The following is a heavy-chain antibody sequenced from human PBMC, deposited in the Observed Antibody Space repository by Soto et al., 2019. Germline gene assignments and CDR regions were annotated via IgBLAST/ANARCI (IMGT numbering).Heavy chain of an antibody. D-gene: IGHD2-21*02. V-gene: IGHV3-33*01. CDR3: ARVDGGDRQVDSYYYYCMDV. CDR1: GFTFSSYG. J-gene: IGHJ6*02. CDR2: MWYAGSSK. Sequence: QVQLGGSGGGVVQPGRSLRLSCAAAGFTFSSYGLHWVLQAPGKGLEWVAVMWYAGSSKYYADSVKCRFTISRDNATNTRYLQLNTLRAEDTAVYYCARVDGGDRQVDSYYYYCMDVWGQGTTVTVSS.